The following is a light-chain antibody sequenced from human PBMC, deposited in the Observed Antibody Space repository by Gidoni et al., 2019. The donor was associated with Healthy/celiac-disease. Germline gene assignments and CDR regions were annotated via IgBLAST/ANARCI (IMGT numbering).Light chain of an antibody. CDR3: QQRSNWPPVX. Sequence: EIVLTQSPATLSLSPGERATLSCRASQSVSSYLAWYQQKPGQAPRLLIYDASNRATGIPARFSGSGSGTDFTLTISSLEPEDFAVYYCQQRSNWPPVXVXQGTKLEIK. V-gene: IGKV3-11*01. J-gene: IGKJ2*01. CDR1: QSVSSY. CDR2: DAS.